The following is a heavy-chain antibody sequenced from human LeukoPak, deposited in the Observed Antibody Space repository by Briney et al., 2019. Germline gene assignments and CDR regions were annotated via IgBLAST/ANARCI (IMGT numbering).Heavy chain of an antibody. V-gene: IGHV4-59*08. D-gene: IGHD3-22*01. CDR1: GGSISSYH. J-gene: IGHJ4*02. Sequence: SETLSLTCTVSGGSISSYHWSWIRQSPGKGLEWMGYIQYSGSTNRNPSLKSRVTISVDTSKNQFSLKLSSVTAADTAVYYCASLIYDSSGYYFDKWGQGTLVTVSS. CDR3: ASLIYDSSGYYFDK. CDR2: IQYSGST.